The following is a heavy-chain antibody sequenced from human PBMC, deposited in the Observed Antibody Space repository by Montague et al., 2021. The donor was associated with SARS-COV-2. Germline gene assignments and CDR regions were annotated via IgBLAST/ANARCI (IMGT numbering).Heavy chain of an antibody. V-gene: IGHV4-4*02. CDR1: GGSISSSNW. Sequence: SETLSLTCAVSGGSISSSNWWSWVRQPPGKGLEWIGEIYHSGSTNYNPSLESRVTISVDKSKNQFSLKLSSVTAADTAVYYCATSSYDFWSGYTQGDNWFDPWGQGTLVTVYS. CDR3: ATSSYDFWSGYTQGDNWFDP. J-gene: IGHJ5*02. D-gene: IGHD3-3*01. CDR2: IYHSGST.